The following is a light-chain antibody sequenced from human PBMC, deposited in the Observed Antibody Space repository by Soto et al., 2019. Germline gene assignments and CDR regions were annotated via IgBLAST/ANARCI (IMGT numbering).Light chain of an antibody. CDR3: QQRSNWPLIT. J-gene: IGKJ5*01. V-gene: IGKV3-11*01. Sequence: EIVLTQSPATLSLSPGERATLSCRASQSVSRNLAWYQQKPGQGPRLLIYDASNRATGIPARFSGSGSWTDFTLTISSLEPEDFGIYYCQQRSNWPLITFGQGTRLEIK. CDR1: QSVSRN. CDR2: DAS.